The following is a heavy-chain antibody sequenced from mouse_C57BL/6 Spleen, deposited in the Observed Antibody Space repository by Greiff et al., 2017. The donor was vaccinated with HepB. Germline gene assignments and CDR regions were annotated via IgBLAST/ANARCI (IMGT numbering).Heavy chain of an antibody. V-gene: IGHV1-47*01. Sequence: VQLQQSGAELVKPGASVKMSCKASGYTFTTYPMEWMKQNHGKSLEWIGNFHPYNDDTKYNEKFKGKATLTVEKSSSTVYLELSRLTSDDSAVYYCARRGYGSSYSWYFDVWGTGTTVTVSS. J-gene: IGHJ1*03. CDR2: FHPYNDDT. D-gene: IGHD1-1*01. CDR1: GYTFTTYP. CDR3: ARRGYGSSYSWYFDV.